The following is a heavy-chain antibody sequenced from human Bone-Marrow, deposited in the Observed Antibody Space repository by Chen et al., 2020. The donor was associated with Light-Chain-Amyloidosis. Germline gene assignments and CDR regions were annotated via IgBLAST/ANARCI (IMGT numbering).Heavy chain of an antibody. J-gene: IGHJ3*02. Sequence: EVHLVESGGGLVRPRGSLRRTCAGTNFTFDVYTMKWVRLTPGKGLECVSAISSSSRSPYYADSVRGRFTTSRDNADNSLTLHMDDLRVEDTGVYFCAKEMGIHNGAFDIWGRGTVVTVSS. V-gene: IGHV3-21*01. CDR3: AKEMGIHNGAFDI. CDR1: NFTFDVYT. CDR2: ISSSSRSP. D-gene: IGHD2-8*01.